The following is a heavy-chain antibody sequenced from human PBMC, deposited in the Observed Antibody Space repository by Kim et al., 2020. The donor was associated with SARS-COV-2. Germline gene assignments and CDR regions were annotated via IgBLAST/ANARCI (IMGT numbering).Heavy chain of an antibody. V-gene: IGHV3-43*01. CDR1: GFTFDDYT. CDR2: ISWDGGST. CDR3: AKDILYSSDP. D-gene: IGHD2-15*01. J-gene: IGHJ5*02. Sequence: GGSLRLSCAASGFTFDDYTMHWVRQAPGKGLEWVSLISWDGGSTYYADSVKGRFTISRDNSKNSLYLQMNSLRTEDTALYYCAKDILYSSDPWGQGTLVTVSS.